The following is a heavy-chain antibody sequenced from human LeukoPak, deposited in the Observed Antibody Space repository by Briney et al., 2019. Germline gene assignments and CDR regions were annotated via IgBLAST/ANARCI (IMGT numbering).Heavy chain of an antibody. D-gene: IGHD3-3*01. CDR2: ISYDGSNK. J-gene: IGHJ6*02. Sequence: GGSLRLSCAASGFTFSSYAMHWVRQAPGKGLEWVAVISYDGSNKYYADSVKGRFTISRDNSKNTLYLQMNSLRAEDTAVYYCARVPYYDFWSGYYRHYYYYGMDVWGQGTTVTVSS. V-gene: IGHV3-30-3*01. CDR3: ARVPYYDFWSGYYRHYYYYGMDV. CDR1: GFTFSSYA.